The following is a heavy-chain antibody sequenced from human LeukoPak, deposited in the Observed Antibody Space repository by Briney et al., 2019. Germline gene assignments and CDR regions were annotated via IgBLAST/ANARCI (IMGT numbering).Heavy chain of an antibody. CDR3: ARDLGTGDNDY. CDR1: GYTFTSYD. D-gene: IGHD7-27*01. CDR2: IIPIFGTA. V-gene: IGHV1-69*13. J-gene: IGHJ4*02. Sequence: GASVKVSCKASGYTFTSYDINWVRQATGQGLEWMGGIIPIFGTANYAQKFQGRVTITADESTSTAYMELSSLRSEDTAVYYCARDLGTGDNDYWGQGTLVTVSS.